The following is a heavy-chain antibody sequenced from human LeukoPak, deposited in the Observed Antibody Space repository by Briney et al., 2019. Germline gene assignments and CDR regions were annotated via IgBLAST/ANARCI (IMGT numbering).Heavy chain of an antibody. V-gene: IGHV4-34*01. CDR2: INHSGST. CDR3: ARGQIDGYYDYVWGSYPPNWFDP. Sequence: PSETLSLTCAVYGGSFSGYYWSWIRQPPGKGLEWIGEINHSGSTNYNPSLKSRVTISVDTSKNQFSLKLSSVTAADTAVYYCARGQIDGYYDYVWGSYPPNWFDPWGQGTLVTVSS. CDR1: GGSFSGYY. J-gene: IGHJ5*02. D-gene: IGHD3-16*02.